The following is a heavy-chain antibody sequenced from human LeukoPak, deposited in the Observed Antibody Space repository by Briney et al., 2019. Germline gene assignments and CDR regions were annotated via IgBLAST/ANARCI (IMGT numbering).Heavy chain of an antibody. CDR3: ARVSDT. V-gene: IGHV4-39*01. Sequence: TETLSLTCTVSGGXISSSNYYWGWIRQPPGKGLEWTGYIYNSGTTHYNPSLKSRVTISVDTSKNQFFLKLSSVIATDTAVYYCARVSDTWGQGTLVTVSS. J-gene: IGHJ5*02. CDR2: IYNSGTT. CDR1: GGXISSSNYY.